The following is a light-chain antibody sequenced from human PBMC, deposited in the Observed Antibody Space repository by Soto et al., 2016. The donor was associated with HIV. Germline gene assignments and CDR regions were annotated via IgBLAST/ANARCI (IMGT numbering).Light chain of an antibody. CDR2: QDN. Sequence: SYELTQPPSVSVSPGQTASITCSGDKLGHGYVCWYQQKPGQSPVVVITQDNTRPSGIPERFSGSNSGNTATLTISETQAMDEADYYCQAWDGSTENYVFGTGTRVTVL. V-gene: IGLV3-1*01. CDR1: KLGHGY. J-gene: IGLJ1*01. CDR3: QAWDGSTENYV.